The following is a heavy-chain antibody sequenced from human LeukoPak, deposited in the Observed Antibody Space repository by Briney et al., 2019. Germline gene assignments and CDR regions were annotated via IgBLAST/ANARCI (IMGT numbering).Heavy chain of an antibody. Sequence: GGSLRLSCAASGFTFSSYSMNWVRQAPGKGLEWVSSISSSSSYIYYADSVKGRFTISRDNAKSSLYLQMNSLGAEDTAVYYCARGYGSGSYDYYYYGMDVWGQGTTVTVSS. CDR2: ISSSSSYI. CDR3: ARGYGSGSYDYYYYGMDV. D-gene: IGHD3-10*01. J-gene: IGHJ6*02. CDR1: GFTFSSYS. V-gene: IGHV3-21*01.